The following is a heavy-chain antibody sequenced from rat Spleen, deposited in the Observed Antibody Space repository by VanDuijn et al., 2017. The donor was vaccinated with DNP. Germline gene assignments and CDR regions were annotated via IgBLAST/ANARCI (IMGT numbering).Heavy chain of an antibody. CDR3: ATSPGPNWFAY. J-gene: IGHJ3*01. Sequence: EVQLVESGGGLVQPGRSLKLSCAASGFTFSSYWMYWIRQAPGKGLEWVASINTDGGSTYYADSVKGRFTISRDNAENTVYLQMNSLRSEDTATYYCATSPGPNWFAYWGQGTLVTVSS. V-gene: IGHV5-58*01. CDR1: GFTFSSYW. D-gene: IGHD1-4*01. CDR2: INTDGGST.